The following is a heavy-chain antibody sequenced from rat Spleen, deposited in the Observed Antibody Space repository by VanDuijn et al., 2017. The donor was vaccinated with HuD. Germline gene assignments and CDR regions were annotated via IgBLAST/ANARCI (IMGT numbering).Heavy chain of an antibody. V-gene: IGHV5-25*01. CDR2: ISSGGGST. Sequence: EVQLVESGGGLVQPGRSLKLSCAASGFTFSDYYMAWVRQAPTKGLEWVATISSGGGSTYYRDSVKGRFTISRDNAKSTLYLQMDSLRSEDTAIYYCARAVMDAWGQGASVTVSS. J-gene: IGHJ4*01. CDR3: ARAVMDA. CDR1: GFTFSDYY.